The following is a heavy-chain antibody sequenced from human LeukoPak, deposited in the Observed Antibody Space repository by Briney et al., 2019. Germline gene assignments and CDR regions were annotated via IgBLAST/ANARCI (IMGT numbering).Heavy chain of an antibody. V-gene: IGHV3-48*01. CDR1: GFTFSSYS. Sequence: PGGSLRLSCAASGFTFSSYSMNWVRQAPGKGLEWVSHISSSSSTIYYADSVKGRFTISRDNSKNTMYLQMNSLRAEDTAVYYCARVKHGSGSLIYYYYYMDVWGKGTTVTISS. CDR2: ISSSSSTI. D-gene: IGHD3-10*01. CDR3: ARVKHGSGSLIYYYYYMDV. J-gene: IGHJ6*03.